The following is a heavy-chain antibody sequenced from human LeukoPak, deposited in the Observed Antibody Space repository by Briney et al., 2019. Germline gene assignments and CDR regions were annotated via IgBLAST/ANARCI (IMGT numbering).Heavy chain of an antibody. CDR3: AKASGDSSGYYYGGDAFDI. CDR1: GFSFSTYS. D-gene: IGHD3-22*01. Sequence: PGGSLSLSCAASGFSFSTYSMNWVRQAPGKGLEWVSCISHGGSYIYYADSVKGRFTISRDNSKNTLYLQMNSLRAEDTAVYYCAKASGDSSGYYYGGDAFDIWGQGTMVTVSS. CDR2: ISHGGSYI. J-gene: IGHJ3*02. V-gene: IGHV3-21*04.